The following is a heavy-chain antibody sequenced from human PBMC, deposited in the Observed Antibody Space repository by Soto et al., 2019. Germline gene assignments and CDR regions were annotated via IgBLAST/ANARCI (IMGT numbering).Heavy chain of an antibody. CDR1: GDTISSVYNY. Sequence: SETLSVTCTVSGDTISSVYNYWCRHRQPPGEGLEWIGFISYSGTTSYSPSLKSRLAISLDTSKNQFSLSLTSVTAADTAVYYCARGRGYSYGLDPWGQGTLVTVSS. CDR3: ARGRGYSYGLDP. CDR2: ISYSGTT. J-gene: IGHJ5*02. D-gene: IGHD5-12*01. V-gene: IGHV4-30-4*01.